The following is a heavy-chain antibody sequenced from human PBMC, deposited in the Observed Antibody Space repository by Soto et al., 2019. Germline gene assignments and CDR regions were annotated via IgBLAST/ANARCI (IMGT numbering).Heavy chain of an antibody. CDR1: GGSISSYY. J-gene: IGHJ5*02. CDR3: ARSLNSYDSSGYPNWFDP. Sequence: SETLSLTCTVSGGSISSYYWSWIRQPPGKGLEWIGYIYYSGSTNYNPSLKSRVTISVDTSKNQFSLKLSSVTAADTAVYYCARSLNSYDSSGYPNWFDPWGQGTLVTVSS. D-gene: IGHD3-22*01. CDR2: IYYSGST. V-gene: IGHV4-59*01.